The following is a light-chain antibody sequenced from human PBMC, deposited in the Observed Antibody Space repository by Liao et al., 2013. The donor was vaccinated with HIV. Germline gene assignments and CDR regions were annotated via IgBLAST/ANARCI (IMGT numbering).Light chain of an antibody. CDR3: QAWDIRTGV. V-gene: IGLV3-1*01. CDR1: KLGDKY. CDR2: QDD. J-gene: IGLJ3*02. Sequence: SYELTQPPSVSVSPGQTASISCSGDKLGDKYTSWYQQKAGQSPVLVIYQDDKRPSAIPERFSASNSGNTATLTIGGTQAVDEADYYCQAWDIRTGVFGGGTKLTVL.